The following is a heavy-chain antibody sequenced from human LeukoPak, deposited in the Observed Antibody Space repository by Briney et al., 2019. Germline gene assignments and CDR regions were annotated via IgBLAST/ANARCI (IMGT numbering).Heavy chain of an antibody. D-gene: IGHD2-21*02. Sequence: GGSLRLSCAASGFTFSSYSMNWVRQAPGKGLEWVSSISSSSSYIYYADSVKGRFTISRDNAKNSLYLQMNSLRAEDTAVYYCAASVVVTAIPNYWGQGTLVTVSS. CDR2: ISSSSSYI. CDR1: GFTFSSYS. CDR3: AASVVVTAIPNY. V-gene: IGHV3-21*01. J-gene: IGHJ4*02.